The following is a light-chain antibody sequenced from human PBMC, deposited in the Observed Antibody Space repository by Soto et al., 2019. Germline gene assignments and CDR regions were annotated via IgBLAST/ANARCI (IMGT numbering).Light chain of an antibody. Sequence: EIVLTQSPGTLSLSPGERATLSCRASQIVSSNHLAWYQQKPGQAPRLLIYGASNRPIGSPDRFSGSGSGTDFTLTISRLEPEDFAVYYCQQYGSSPPHTFGQGTKLEIK. J-gene: IGKJ2*01. V-gene: IGKV3-20*01. CDR3: QQYGSSPPHT. CDR2: GAS. CDR1: QIVSSNH.